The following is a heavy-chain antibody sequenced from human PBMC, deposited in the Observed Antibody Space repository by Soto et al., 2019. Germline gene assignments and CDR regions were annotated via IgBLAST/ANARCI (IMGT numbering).Heavy chain of an antibody. J-gene: IGHJ4*02. D-gene: IGHD3-3*02. CDR2: ISYDGNNK. CDR1: GFTFSGYG. V-gene: IGHV3-30*03. Sequence: GGSLRLSCTASGFTFSGYGMHCVRQAPGKGLEWLAVISYDGNNKYYGDSVKGRFTISRDNPTHTHYPQTISLRDEDTVVYYCARGLHFLFDYWRQALLVTVSS. CDR3: ARGLHFLFDY.